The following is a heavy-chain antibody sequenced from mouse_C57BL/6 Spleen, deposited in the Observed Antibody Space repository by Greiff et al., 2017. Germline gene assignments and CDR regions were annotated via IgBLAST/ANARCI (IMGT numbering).Heavy chain of an antibody. CDR3: ARRRDYGSSYGWFAY. Sequence: QVTLKVCGPGILQSSQTLSLTCSFSGFSLSTSGMGVSWIRQPSGKGLEWLAHIYWDDDKRYNPSLKSRLTISKDTSRNQVFLKITSVDTADTATYYCARRRDYGSSYGWFAYWGQGTLVTVSA. CDR2: IYWDDDK. J-gene: IGHJ3*01. D-gene: IGHD1-1*01. V-gene: IGHV8-12*01. CDR1: GFSLSTSGMG.